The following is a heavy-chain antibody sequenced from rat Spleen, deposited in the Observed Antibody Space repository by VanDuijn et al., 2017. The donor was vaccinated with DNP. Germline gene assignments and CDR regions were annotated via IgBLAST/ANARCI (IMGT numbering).Heavy chain of an antibody. Sequence: QVQLKESGPGLVQPSQTLSLTCTVSGFSLTRYHVHWVRQPPGKGLEWMGRIQSGGITDYNSALKSRLTISRDTSKSQFFLTMNSVQVEDTAMYFCARDSGIEPYWGQGTLVTVSS. J-gene: IGHJ3*01. CDR2: IQSGGIT. CDR1: GFSLTRYH. V-gene: IGHV2-27*01. D-gene: IGHD1-11*01. CDR3: ARDSGIEPY.